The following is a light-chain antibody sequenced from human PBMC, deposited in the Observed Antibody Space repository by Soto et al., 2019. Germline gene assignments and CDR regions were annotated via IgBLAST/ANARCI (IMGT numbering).Light chain of an antibody. J-gene: IGKJ5*01. Sequence: DIQMTQSPSILSASVGDRVTITCRASQSTSSWLAWYQQKPGKAPNLLIHKASHLESGVPSRFSGSGSGTEFTLTISSLQSEDFAVYYCQQYSSSPSFGQGTRLEIK. V-gene: IGKV1-5*03. CDR3: QQYSSSPS. CDR1: QSTSSW. CDR2: KAS.